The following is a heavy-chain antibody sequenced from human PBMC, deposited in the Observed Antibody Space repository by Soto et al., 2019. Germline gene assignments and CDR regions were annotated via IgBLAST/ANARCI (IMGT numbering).Heavy chain of an antibody. D-gene: IGHD1-1*01. J-gene: IGHJ4*02. CDR2: ISSGSSTI. Sequence: EVQLVDSGGGLVQPGGSLRLSCAASGVTFSSYSMIWVRQAPGKGLEWVSYISSGSSTIYYADSVKARFTVSRDNAKNSLYLQMNSLRDEDTAVYYCTRVRQLGLDYWGQGTLVTVSS. CDR3: TRVRQLGLDY. CDR1: GVTFSSYS. V-gene: IGHV3-48*02.